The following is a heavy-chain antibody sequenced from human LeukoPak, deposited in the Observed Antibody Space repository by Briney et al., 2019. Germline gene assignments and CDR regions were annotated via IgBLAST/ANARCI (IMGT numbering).Heavy chain of an antibody. CDR2: INHSGST. CDR3: ARAAMTTVANANFDY. Sequence: SETLTLICPLYGGSFSGYYRSWIRQPPGKGLERIGEINHSGSTNYNPSLKSRVTISVDTSKNQFSLMLSSVTAADTAVYYCARAAMTTVANANFDYWGQGTLVTVSS. J-gene: IGHJ4*02. V-gene: IGHV4-34*01. CDR1: GGSFSGYY. D-gene: IGHD4-17*01.